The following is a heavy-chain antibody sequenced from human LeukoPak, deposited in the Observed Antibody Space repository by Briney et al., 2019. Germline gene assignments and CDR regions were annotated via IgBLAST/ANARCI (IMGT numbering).Heavy chain of an antibody. CDR3: ARVAYYYGSGSSTGYYYYMDV. J-gene: IGHJ6*03. Sequence: SETLSLTCTVSGGSISSYYWSWIRQPPGKGLEWIGYIYDSGSTNYNPSLKSRVTISIDTSKNQFSLKLSSVTAADTAVYYCARVAYYYGSGSSTGYYYYMDVWGKGTTVTISS. D-gene: IGHD3-10*01. CDR1: GGSISSYY. CDR2: IYDSGST. V-gene: IGHV4-59*08.